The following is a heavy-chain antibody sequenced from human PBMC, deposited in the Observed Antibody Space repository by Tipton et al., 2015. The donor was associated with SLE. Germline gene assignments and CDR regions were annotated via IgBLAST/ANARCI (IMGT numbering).Heavy chain of an antibody. V-gene: IGHV4-39*07. CDR3: ARLYDSAGAFDI. CDR2: IYYSGST. D-gene: IGHD2/OR15-2a*01. Sequence: TLSLTCTVSGGSISSSSYYWGWIRQPPGKGLEGIGSIYYSGSTYYNPSLKSRVTISVDTSKNQFSLKLSSVTAADTAEYYCARLYDSAGAFDIWGQGTMVTVSS. J-gene: IGHJ3*02. CDR1: GGSISSSSYY.